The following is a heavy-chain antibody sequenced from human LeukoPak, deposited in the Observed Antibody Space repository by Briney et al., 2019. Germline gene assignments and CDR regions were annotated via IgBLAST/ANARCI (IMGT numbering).Heavy chain of an antibody. CDR1: GFTFNNFA. V-gene: IGHV3-21*01. CDR3: ARGENNYGYYYFDY. D-gene: IGHD5-18*01. Sequence: GGSLRLSCAASGFTFNNFAMSWVRQAPGKGLEWVSSISSSSSYIYYAESMKGRFTISRDNAKNSLYLQMNSLRAEDTAVYYCARGENNYGYYYFDYWGQGTLVTVSS. J-gene: IGHJ4*02. CDR2: ISSSSSYI.